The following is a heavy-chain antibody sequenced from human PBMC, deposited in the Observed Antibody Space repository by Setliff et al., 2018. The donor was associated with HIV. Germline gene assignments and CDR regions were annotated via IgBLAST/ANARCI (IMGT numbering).Heavy chain of an antibody. J-gene: IGHJ6*03. CDR3: FTGGYHHSGGYWGSYYYLDV. CDR1: GFTFSKNS. D-gene: IGHD2-21*02. V-gene: IGHV3-15*01. Sequence: GVLRLSCAASGFTFSKNSMNWVRQAPGKGLEWVGRVKSKRDGGTVDYAAPVKGRFTISRDDSENTLFLQMDSLKTEDTAMYYCFTGGYHHSGGYWGSYYYLDVWGKGTTVTVSS. CDR2: VKSKRDGGTV.